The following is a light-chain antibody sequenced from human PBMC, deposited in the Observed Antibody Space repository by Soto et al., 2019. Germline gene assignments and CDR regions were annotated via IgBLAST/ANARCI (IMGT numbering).Light chain of an antibody. CDR1: QSISSW. J-gene: IGKJ2*01. V-gene: IGKV1-5*01. CDR2: DAS. Sequence: DIQMTQSPSTLSASVGDRVTITCRASQSISSWSACYQQPPGKAPKLLIYDASSLESGVPSRFSGSGSGTEFTLTISSLQPDDFATYYCQQYTSHYTFGQGTKVDVK. CDR3: QQYTSHYT.